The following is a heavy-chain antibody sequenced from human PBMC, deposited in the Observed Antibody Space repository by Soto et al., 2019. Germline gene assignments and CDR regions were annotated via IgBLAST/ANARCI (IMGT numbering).Heavy chain of an antibody. V-gene: IGHV4-59*01. J-gene: IGHJ4*02. Sequence: SETLSLTCTVSGGSISSYYWSWIRQPPGKGLEWIGYIYYSGSTNYNPSLKSRVTISVDTSKNQFSLKLSSVTAADTAVYYCAREGGESSDGLYYFDSWGQGSLVTVSS. CDR2: IYYSGST. CDR1: GGSISSYY. D-gene: IGHD3-16*01. CDR3: AREGGESSDGLYYFDS.